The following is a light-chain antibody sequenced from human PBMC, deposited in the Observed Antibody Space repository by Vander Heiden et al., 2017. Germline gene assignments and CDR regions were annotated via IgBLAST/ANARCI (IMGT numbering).Light chain of an antibody. J-gene: IGKJ4*01. Sequence: DIQMTQPPSSVSASVGDRVTITCRASQRISSWLDWYQQKPGKAPELLIYGASSLQSGVPSRFSGSGSGTDFTLTISSLQPEDFATYYCQQANSFPLTFGGGTKVEIK. CDR3: QQANSFPLT. CDR2: GAS. CDR1: QRISSW. V-gene: IGKV1-12*01.